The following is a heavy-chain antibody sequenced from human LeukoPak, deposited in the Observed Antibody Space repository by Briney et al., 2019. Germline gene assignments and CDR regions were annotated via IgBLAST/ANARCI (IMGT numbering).Heavy chain of an antibody. CDR2: RQYDGSDK. V-gene: IGHV3-30*02. D-gene: IGHD3-10*01. CDR3: AKDYGSGSYAFDI. CDR1: GFTFSSYG. Sequence: GGSLRLSCAASGFTFSSYGMHWVRQAPGKGLEWVAFRQYDGSDKYADSVKGRFTISRDNSKNTLYLQMNSLRPEDTAVYYCAKDYGSGSYAFDIWGQGTMVTVSS. J-gene: IGHJ3*02.